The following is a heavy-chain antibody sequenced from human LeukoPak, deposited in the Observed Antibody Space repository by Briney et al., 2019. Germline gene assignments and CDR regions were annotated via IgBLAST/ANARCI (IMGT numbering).Heavy chain of an antibody. V-gene: IGHV4-59*01. J-gene: IGHJ4*02. CDR3: AGGRWLQLPYY. Sequence: PSETLSLTCTVSGGSISSYYWSWIRQPPGKGLEWTGYIYYSGSTNYNPSLKSRVTISVDTSKNQLSLHLSSVTAADTAVYYCAGGRWLQLPYYWGQGTLVTVSS. CDR2: IYYSGST. CDR1: GGSISSYY. D-gene: IGHD5-24*01.